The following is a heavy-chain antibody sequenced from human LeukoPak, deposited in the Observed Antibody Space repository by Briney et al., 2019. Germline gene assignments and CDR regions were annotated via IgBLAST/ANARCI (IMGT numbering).Heavy chain of an antibody. J-gene: IGHJ6*03. Sequence: ASVKVSYKASGYTFTGYYMHWVRLAPGQGLEWKGWINPNSGGTNYAQKFQGRVTMTRETSISTAYMELGRLRSDDTAVYYCARGPYYYYYYYLDVWGKGTTVTVSS. CDR3: ARGPYYYYYYYLDV. CDR2: INPNSGGT. CDR1: GYTFTGYY. V-gene: IGHV1-2*02.